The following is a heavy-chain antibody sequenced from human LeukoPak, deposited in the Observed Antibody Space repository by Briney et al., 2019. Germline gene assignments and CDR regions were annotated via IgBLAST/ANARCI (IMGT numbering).Heavy chain of an antibody. V-gene: IGHV1-2*02. CDR3: VRDDVSP. J-gene: IGHJ5*02. Sequence: GASVKVSRKTSGYTFTGYYIHWVQQAPGQGLEWMGWINPNSGGTNYAQNFQGRVTMTRDTSISTAYMELSRLRSDDTAVYYCVRDDVSPWGQGTLVTVSS. CDR2: INPNSGGT. CDR1: GYTFTGYY.